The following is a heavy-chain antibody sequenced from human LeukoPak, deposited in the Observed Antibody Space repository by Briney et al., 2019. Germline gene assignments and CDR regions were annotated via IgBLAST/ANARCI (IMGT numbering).Heavy chain of an antibody. CDR1: GYTFTSYY. Sequence: ASVKVSCKASGYTFTSYYMHWVRQAPGQGLEWMGKINPSDKSTSYSQKFQGRVTITRNTSISTAYMELSSLRSEDTAVYYCARHYYDSSGYPNDAFDIWGQGTMVTVSS. CDR3: ARHYYDSSGYPNDAFDI. J-gene: IGHJ3*02. D-gene: IGHD3-22*01. V-gene: IGHV1-46*01. CDR2: INPSDKST.